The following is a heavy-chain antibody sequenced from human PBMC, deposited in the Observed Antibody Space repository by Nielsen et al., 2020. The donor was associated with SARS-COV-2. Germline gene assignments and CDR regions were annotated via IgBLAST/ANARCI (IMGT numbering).Heavy chain of an antibody. CDR3: ARVVRKITFGGVIAHFDY. J-gene: IGHJ4*02. CDR2: INPNSGGT. V-gene: IGHV1-2*02. CDR1: GYTFTGYY. Sequence: ASVKVSCKASGYTFTGYYMHWVRQAPGQGLEWMGWINPNSGGTNYAQKFQGRVTMTRDTSISTAYMELSRLRSDDTAVYYCARVVRKITFGGVIAHFDYWGQGTLVTVSS. D-gene: IGHD3-16*02.